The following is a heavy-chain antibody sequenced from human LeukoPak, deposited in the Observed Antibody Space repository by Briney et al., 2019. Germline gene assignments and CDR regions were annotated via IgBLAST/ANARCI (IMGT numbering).Heavy chain of an antibody. CDR3: AKDFAGGVHWNYERLLGYPTPFGY. J-gene: IGHJ4*02. CDR2: IRYDGSNK. CDR1: GFTFSSYG. D-gene: IGHD1-7*01. V-gene: IGHV3-30*02. Sequence: GGSLRLSCAASGFTFSSYGMHWVRQAPGKGLEWVAFIRYDGSNKYYADSVKGRFTISRDNSKNTLYLQMNSLRAEDTAVYYCAKDFAGGVHWNYERLLGYPTPFGYWGQGTLVTVSS.